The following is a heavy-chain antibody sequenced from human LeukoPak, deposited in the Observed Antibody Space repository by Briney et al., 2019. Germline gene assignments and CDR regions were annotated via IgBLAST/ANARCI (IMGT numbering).Heavy chain of an antibody. V-gene: IGHV1-8*01. D-gene: IGHD3-22*01. CDR3: ARGRGYYYDSSGYYPDY. J-gene: IGHJ4*02. Sequence: ASVKVSCKASGYTFTSYDINWVRQATGQGLEWMGWMNPNSGNTGYAQKFQGRVTMTRNTSISTAHMELSSLRSEDTAVYYCARGRGYYYDSSGYYPDYWGQGTLVTVSS. CDR2: MNPNSGNT. CDR1: GYTFTSYD.